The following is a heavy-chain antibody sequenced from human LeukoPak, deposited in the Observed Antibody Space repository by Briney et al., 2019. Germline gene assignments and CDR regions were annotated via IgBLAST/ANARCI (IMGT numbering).Heavy chain of an antibody. J-gene: IGHJ6*02. Sequence: SETLSLTCTVSSGSFSSGGYYWSWIRQHPGKGLEWIGYIYYSGSTYYNPSLKSRVTISVDTSKNQFSLKLSSVTAADTAVYYCARGSGRLAQEDYYYGMDVWGQGTTVTVSS. V-gene: IGHV4-31*03. CDR2: IYYSGST. CDR1: SGSFSSGGYY. D-gene: IGHD3-10*01. CDR3: ARGSGRLAQEDYYYGMDV.